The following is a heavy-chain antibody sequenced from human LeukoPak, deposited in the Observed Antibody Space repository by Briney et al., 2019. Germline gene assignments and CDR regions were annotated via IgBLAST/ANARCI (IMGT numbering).Heavy chain of an antibody. J-gene: IGHJ4*02. CDR2: ISPSGGST. CDR3: ARELTTGMYFFDY. CDR1: GYTFTNYY. V-gene: IGHV1-46*01. D-gene: IGHD1-1*01. Sequence: ASVKVSCKASGYTFTNYYMHWVRQAPGQGLECMGIISPSGGSTSYAQKFQGRVTMTRDTSTGTVYMELSSLRSEDTAVYYCARELTTGMYFFDYWGQGTLVTVSS.